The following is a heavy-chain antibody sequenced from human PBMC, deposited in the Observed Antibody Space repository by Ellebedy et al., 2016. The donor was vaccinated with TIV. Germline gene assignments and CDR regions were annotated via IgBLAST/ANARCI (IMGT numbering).Heavy chain of an antibody. D-gene: IGHD4-23*01. V-gene: IGHV1-69*13. CDR3: ARVGNYYGGNPSYYFDY. Sequence: AASVKVSCKASGGTFTSSAINWVRQAPGQGLEWMGGIIPIFRTPNYAQTFQGRVTITADESTYTAYMELSSLGSEDTAVYYCARVGNYYGGNPSYYFDYWGQGTLVTVSS. CDR2: IIPIFRTP. CDR1: GGTFTSSA. J-gene: IGHJ4*02.